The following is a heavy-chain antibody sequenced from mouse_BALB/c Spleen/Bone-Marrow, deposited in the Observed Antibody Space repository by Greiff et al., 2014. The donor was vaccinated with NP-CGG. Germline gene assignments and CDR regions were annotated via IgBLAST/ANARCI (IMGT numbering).Heavy chain of an antibody. CDR1: GCIFTSYW. V-gene: IGHV1S132*01. J-gene: IGHJ2*01. D-gene: IGHD1-2*01. CDR3: ARFAITTAHFDY. CDR2: IYPGTGST. Sequence: VQLQQSGAELVRPGASVKLSCKTSGCIFTSYWIHWVKQRSGQGLEWIARIYPGTGSTYYNEKFKGKATLTADKSSSTAYMQLSSLKSEDSAVYSCARFAITTAHFDYWGQGTTLTVSS.